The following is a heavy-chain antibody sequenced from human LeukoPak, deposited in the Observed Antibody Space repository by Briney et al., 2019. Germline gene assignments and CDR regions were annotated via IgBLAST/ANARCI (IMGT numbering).Heavy chain of an antibody. CDR3: ARGHEVVVAATIFDY. Sequence: SETLSLTCTVSGGSSSRHYWSWIRQPPWKGLEWIGYIYYSGSTNYNPSLESRVTISVDTSKNQFSLKLSSVTAADTAVYYCARGHEVVVAATIFDYWGQGTLVTVSS. J-gene: IGHJ4*02. CDR1: GGSSSRHY. CDR2: IYYSGST. V-gene: IGHV4-59*11. D-gene: IGHD2-15*01.